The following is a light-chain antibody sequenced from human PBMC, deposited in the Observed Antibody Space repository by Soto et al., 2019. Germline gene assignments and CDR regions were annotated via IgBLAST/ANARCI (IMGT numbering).Light chain of an antibody. CDR1: SSNIGNNY. CDR3: GTWDNSLSLPYV. V-gene: IGLV1-51*02. Sequence: QSVLTQPPSVSAAPGQKVTISCSGSSSNIGNNYVSWYQQLPGTAPKLLIFENNKRPSGIPDRFSASDSGTSATLAITGLQTRDAADYYCGTWDNSLSLPYVFGTGTKLTVL. CDR2: ENN. J-gene: IGLJ1*01.